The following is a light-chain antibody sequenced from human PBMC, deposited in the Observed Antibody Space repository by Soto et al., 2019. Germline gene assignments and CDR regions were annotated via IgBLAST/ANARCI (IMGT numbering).Light chain of an antibody. CDR2: RAS. V-gene: IGKV1-5*03. J-gene: IGKJ1*01. CDR1: QDIGTW. Sequence: DIQITQSPATLSSSFVDIVTITCRASQDIGTWLAWYQQKPEKAPKVLIYRASHLESGVPSRFSASGSGTEFSLTINSLQADDFATYYCQQYHIYSWTFGQGTKVDIK. CDR3: QQYHIYSWT.